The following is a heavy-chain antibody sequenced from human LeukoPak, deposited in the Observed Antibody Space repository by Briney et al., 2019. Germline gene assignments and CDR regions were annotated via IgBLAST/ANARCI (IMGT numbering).Heavy chain of an antibody. CDR3: AKDRGYDFWSGYLDY. J-gene: IGHJ4*02. Sequence: GRSLRPSCAASGFTFDDYAMHWVRQAPGKGLEWVSGISWNSGSIGYADSVKGRFTISRDNAKNSLYLQMNSLRAEDMALYYCAKDRGYDFWSGYLDYWGQGTLVTVSS. CDR1: GFTFDDYA. D-gene: IGHD3-3*01. CDR2: ISWNSGSI. V-gene: IGHV3-9*03.